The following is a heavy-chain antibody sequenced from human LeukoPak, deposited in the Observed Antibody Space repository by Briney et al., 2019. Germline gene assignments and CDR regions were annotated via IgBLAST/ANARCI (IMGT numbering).Heavy chain of an antibody. CDR1: GFIFSSYA. CDR2: ISGSGGST. D-gene: IGHD2-8*01. Sequence: PGGSLRLSCAASGFIFSSYAMSWVRQAPGKGLEWVSTISGSGGSTYYADSVKGRFTISRDNSKNTVYLQMNSLRAEDTAVYYCGKEPVWINDVWHGDFDYLGQGTLVTVSS. V-gene: IGHV3-23*01. J-gene: IGHJ4*01. CDR3: GKEPVWINDVWHGDFDY.